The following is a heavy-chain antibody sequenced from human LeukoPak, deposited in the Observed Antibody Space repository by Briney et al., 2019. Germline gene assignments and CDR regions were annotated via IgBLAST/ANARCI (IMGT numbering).Heavy chain of an antibody. CDR3: ARDEEVFRGFDY. Sequence: ASVKVSCKASGYTLTSYGISWVRQAPGQGLEWMGWISTYNGNTNYAQKLQGRVTMTTDTSTSTAYMELRSLRSDDTAVYYCARDEEVFRGFDYWGQGTLVTVSS. D-gene: IGHD2-8*01. V-gene: IGHV1-18*04. J-gene: IGHJ4*02. CDR2: ISTYNGNT. CDR1: GYTLTSYG.